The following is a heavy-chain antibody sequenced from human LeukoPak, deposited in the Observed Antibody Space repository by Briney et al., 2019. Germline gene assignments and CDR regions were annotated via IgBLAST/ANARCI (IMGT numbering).Heavy chain of an antibody. Sequence: GGSLTLSCAASGFTFSSYGMNWLRQAPGKGLEWVAFIRYDGSNKYYGDSVKGRFTISRDNSKNTLYLQMNSLRAEDTAVYYCAKGMDSSGYHYRMAYFDYWGQGTLVTVSS. D-gene: IGHD3-22*01. CDR2: IRYDGSNK. J-gene: IGHJ4*02. CDR1: GFTFSSYG. V-gene: IGHV3-30*02. CDR3: AKGMDSSGYHYRMAYFDY.